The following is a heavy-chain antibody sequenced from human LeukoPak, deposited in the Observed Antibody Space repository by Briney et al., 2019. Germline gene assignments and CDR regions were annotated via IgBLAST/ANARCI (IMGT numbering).Heavy chain of an antibody. CDR2: IKQDGSEK. V-gene: IGHV3-7*01. J-gene: IGHJ5*01. CDR3: ARGMTVAANWFDS. CDR1: GFSFSSYW. D-gene: IGHD6-19*01. Sequence: PGGSLRLSCAASGFSFSSYWMNWVRQAPGKGLEWVANIKQDGSEKYYVDSVKGRFTISRDNAANSLYLQMNSLRAEDTAVYYCARGMTVAANWFDSWGQGTLVTVSS.